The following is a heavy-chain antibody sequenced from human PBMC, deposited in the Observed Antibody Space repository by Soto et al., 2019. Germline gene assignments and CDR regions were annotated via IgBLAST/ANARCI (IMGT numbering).Heavy chain of an antibody. J-gene: IGHJ4*02. D-gene: IGHD1-26*01. CDR1: GDSISSDY. Sequence: SETLSLTCTVSGDSISSDYWSWIRQPAGKGLEWIGRVYIGGETNYNPSLKSRLTMSLDTSKRHFSLKLSSVTAADTAGYHCARGRQAVGLEFWGLGTLVTAPQ. CDR2: VYIGGET. CDR3: ARGRQAVGLEF. V-gene: IGHV4-4*07.